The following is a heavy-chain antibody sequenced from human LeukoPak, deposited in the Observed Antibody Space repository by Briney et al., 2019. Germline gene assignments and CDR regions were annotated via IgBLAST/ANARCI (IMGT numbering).Heavy chain of an antibody. D-gene: IGHD3-22*01. CDR1: GFNFSSYA. CDR3: AIYGSSGYYNY. J-gene: IGHJ4*02. CDR2: ISYDGSNK. Sequence: GGSLRLSCAASGFNFSSYAMHWVRQAPGKGLEWVAVISYDGSNKYYADSVKGRFTISRDNSKNTLYLQMNSLRAEDTAVYYCAIYGSSGYYNYWGQGTLVTVSS. V-gene: IGHV3-30*14.